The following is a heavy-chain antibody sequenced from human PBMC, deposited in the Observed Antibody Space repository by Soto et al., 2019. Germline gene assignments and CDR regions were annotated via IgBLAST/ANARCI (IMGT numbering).Heavy chain of an antibody. CDR1: GYIFSGYY. V-gene: IGHV1-2*02. D-gene: IGHD1-26*01. CDR2: INPNTGGT. Sequence: GASVKVSCKASGYIFSGYYIHWVRRAPGQGLEWMGWINPNTGGTNYAQKFQGRITMTRYTSISTAYMELSRLRSDDTAVYYCARMRTYSRSWLTGCLDAWGRGTLVTVSS. CDR3: ARMRTYSRSWLTGCLDA. J-gene: IGHJ5*02.